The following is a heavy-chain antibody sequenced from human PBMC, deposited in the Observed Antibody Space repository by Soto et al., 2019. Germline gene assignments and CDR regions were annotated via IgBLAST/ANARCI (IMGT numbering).Heavy chain of an antibody. CDR2: VSYDGDNE. Sequence: LRLSCVASGFTFSNYSMHWVRQAPGKGLEWVAIVSYDGDNEYYADSVRGRFFISRDNSRNTLYLQTSSLRHEDTAVYYCAKDGGPAYCNCPGCSAEHFYYWGRRTQVTVSS. CDR1: GFTFSNYS. V-gene: IGHV3-30*18. D-gene: IGHD2-2*01. J-gene: IGHJ4*02. CDR3: AKDGGPAYCNCPGCSAEHFYY.